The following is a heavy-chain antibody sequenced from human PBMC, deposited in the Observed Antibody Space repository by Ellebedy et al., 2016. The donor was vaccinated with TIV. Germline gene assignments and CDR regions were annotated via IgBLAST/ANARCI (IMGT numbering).Heavy chain of an antibody. CDR2: IIPILNVV. CDR1: GETSLSHA. CDR3: ARWGPYSGTFQGPFDF. V-gene: IGHV1-69*04. D-gene: IGHD5-12*01. J-gene: IGHJ4*02. Sequence: AASVKVSCKASGETSLSHALNWVRQAPGQGLEWVGRIIPILNVVNYARKFQGRVTITADRSTNIVYLELSSLRSEDTAVYYCARWGPYSGTFQGPFDFWGQGVLVTVSS.